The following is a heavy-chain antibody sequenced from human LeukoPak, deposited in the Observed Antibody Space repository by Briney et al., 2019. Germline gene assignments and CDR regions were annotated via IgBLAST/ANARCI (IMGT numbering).Heavy chain of an antibody. CDR3: ARISCSGEICYDYFDF. CDR2: MSAGGTTT. V-gene: IGHV3-23*01. CDR1: GFTFSSYA. Sequence: PGGSLRLSRVASGFTFSSYAMSWVRQAPGRRLEWVSSMSAGGTTTYDADSVRGRFIISRDYSENTLFLHMDNLRAEDTARYFCARISCSGEICYDYFDFWGQGTLVTVSS. J-gene: IGHJ4*02. D-gene: IGHD2-15*01.